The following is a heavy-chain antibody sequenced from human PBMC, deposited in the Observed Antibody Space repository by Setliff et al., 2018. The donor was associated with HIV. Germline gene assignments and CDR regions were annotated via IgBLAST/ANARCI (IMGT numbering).Heavy chain of an antibody. CDR1: GFTFSSYG. Sequence: PGGSLRLSCAASGFTFSSYGMHWVRQAPGKGLEWVAVIWYDGSNKYYADSVKGRFTISRDNSKNTLYLQMNSLRAEDSAVYHCAREGVGGYFDYWGQGTLVTVS. CDR3: AREGVGGYFDY. V-gene: IGHV3-30*19. J-gene: IGHJ4*02. CDR2: IWYDGSNK. D-gene: IGHD1-26*01.